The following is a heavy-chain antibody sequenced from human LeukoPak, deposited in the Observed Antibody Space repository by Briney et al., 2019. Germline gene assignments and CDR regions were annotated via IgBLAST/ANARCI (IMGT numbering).Heavy chain of an antibody. Sequence: PGGSLRLSCAASGFTFSNYDMHWVRQTRGGGQEWVSGIGTLADTFYPDSAKGRFTISRDNAKNSLYLQMNSLRADDTAVYYCVRDQTIDSRAGPSDPFDVWGQGTMVTVS. CDR2: IGTLADT. V-gene: IGHV3-13*01. CDR3: VRDQTIDSRAGPSDPFDV. CDR1: GFTFSNYD. D-gene: IGHD3-3*01. J-gene: IGHJ3*01.